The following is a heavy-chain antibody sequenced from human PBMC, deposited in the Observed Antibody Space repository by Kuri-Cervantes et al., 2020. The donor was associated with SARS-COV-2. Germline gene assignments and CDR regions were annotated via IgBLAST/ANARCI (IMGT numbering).Heavy chain of an antibody. CDR2: ISYDGSNK. D-gene: IGHD5-18*01. CDR3: ASLRSAMVSADPLDY. Sequence: GESLKISCAASGFTFSSYAMHWVRQAPGKGLEWVAVISYDGSNKYYADSVKGRFTISRDNSKNTLYLQMNSLRAEDTAVYYCASLRSAMVSADPLDYWGQGTLVTVSS. J-gene: IGHJ4*02. CDR1: GFTFSSYA. V-gene: IGHV3-30-3*01.